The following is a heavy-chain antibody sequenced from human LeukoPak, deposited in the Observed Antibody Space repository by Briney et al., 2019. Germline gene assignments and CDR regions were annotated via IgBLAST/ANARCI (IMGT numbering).Heavy chain of an antibody. CDR3: ARGNEYCSGGSCYAWFDP. V-gene: IGHV3-48*03. D-gene: IGHD2-15*01. CDR1: GFTFSSYE. Sequence: GGSLRLSCAASGFTFSSYEMNWVRQAPGKGLEWVSYISSSGTTIYYADSVKGRFTISRDNAKNSLYLQMNSLRAEDTAVYYCARGNEYCSGGSCYAWFDPWGQGTLVTVSS. CDR2: ISSSGTTI. J-gene: IGHJ5*02.